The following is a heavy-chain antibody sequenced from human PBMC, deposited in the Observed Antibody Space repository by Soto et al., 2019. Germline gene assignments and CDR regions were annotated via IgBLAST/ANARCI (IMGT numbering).Heavy chain of an antibody. CDR2: MQHTGNT. D-gene: IGHD3-16*01. V-gene: IGHV4-4*07. CDR1: GASIRSYH. J-gene: IGHJ5*02. CDR3: AKDVSSRRRFDP. Sequence: QVQLQESGPGLVKPSETLSLTCAVSGASIRSYHWSWIRQPAGKGLEWIGRMQHTGNTNYTPSLKSRVTMSVDTSKKQISLKLTSVTAGDTAVYFCAKDVSSRRRFDPWGQGILVIVSS.